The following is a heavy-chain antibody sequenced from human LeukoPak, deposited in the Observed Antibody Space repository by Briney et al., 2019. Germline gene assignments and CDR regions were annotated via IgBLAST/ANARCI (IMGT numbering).Heavy chain of an antibody. CDR3: ARDGYGLDTPMVSTIFDY. CDR2: ISYDGSNK. Sequence: GGSLRLSCSASGFTFSSSAMHWVRQAPGKGLEWVAVISYDGSNKYYAGSVKGRFTISRDNSKNTLYLQMNSLRAEDTAVYYCARDGYGLDTPMVSTIFDYWGQGTLVTVSS. D-gene: IGHD5-18*01. J-gene: IGHJ4*02. V-gene: IGHV3-30-3*01. CDR1: GFTFSSSA.